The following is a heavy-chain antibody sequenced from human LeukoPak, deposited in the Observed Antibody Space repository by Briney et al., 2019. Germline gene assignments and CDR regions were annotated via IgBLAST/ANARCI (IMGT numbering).Heavy chain of an antibody. D-gene: IGHD1-26*01. V-gene: IGHV1-46*01. CDR3: ARGGQWELLYYYYMDV. Sequence: ASVKVSCKASGYTFTSYYMHWVRQAPGQGLEWMGIINPSGGSTSYAQKFQGRVTMTRDTPTSTVYMELSSLRSEDTAVYYCARGGQWELLYYYYMDVWGKGTTVTVSS. J-gene: IGHJ6*03. CDR1: GYTFTSYY. CDR2: INPSGGST.